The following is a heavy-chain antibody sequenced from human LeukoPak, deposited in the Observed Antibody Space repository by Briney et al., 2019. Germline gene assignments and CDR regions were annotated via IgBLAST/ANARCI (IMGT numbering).Heavy chain of an antibody. J-gene: IGHJ4*02. D-gene: IGHD2-2*01. V-gene: IGHV4-4*07. CDR3: VTGTSGNYFDY. Sequence: SETLSLTCTVSGGSISSDYWSWIRQPAGKGLEWIGRVYTSGTNYNPSLKSRAIMSVDTSNNQLSLKLSSVTAADTAVYYCVTGTSGNYFDYWGQGTLVTVSS. CDR1: GGSISSDY. CDR2: VYTSGT.